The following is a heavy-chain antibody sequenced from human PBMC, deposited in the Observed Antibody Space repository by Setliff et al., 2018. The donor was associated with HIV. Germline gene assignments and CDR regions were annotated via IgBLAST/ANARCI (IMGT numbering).Heavy chain of an antibody. V-gene: IGHV4-59*12. Sequence: SETLSLTCTISGGSISSYYWSWIRQPPGKGLEWIGSIYYSGSINYNPSLESRVTISVDTSKNQLSLKLSSVTAADAAVYYCAREETYSLWSGHYLHEAFDVRGQGTVVTVSS. CDR2: IYYSGSI. CDR3: AREETYSLWSGHYLHEAFDV. CDR1: GGSISSYY. J-gene: IGHJ3*01. D-gene: IGHD3-3*01.